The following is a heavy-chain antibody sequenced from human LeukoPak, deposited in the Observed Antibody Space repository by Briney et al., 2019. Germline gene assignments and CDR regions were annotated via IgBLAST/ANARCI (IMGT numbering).Heavy chain of an antibody. CDR3: ASGGYNYHYVDY. Sequence: SETLSLTCAVYGGSFSGYYWSWIRQPPGKGLEWIGEINHSGSTNYNPSLKSRVTISVDTSKNQFSLKLSSVTAAGTAVYYCASGGYNYHYVDYWGQGTLVTVSS. CDR1: GGSFSGYY. V-gene: IGHV4-34*01. D-gene: IGHD5-18*01. J-gene: IGHJ4*02. CDR2: INHSGST.